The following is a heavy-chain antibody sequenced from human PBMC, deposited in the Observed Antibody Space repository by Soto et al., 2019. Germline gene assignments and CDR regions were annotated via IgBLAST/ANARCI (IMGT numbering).Heavy chain of an antibody. D-gene: IGHD6-13*01. J-gene: IGHJ6*02. CDR3: AKFASSSWYYYYYGMDV. Sequence: VQLLESGGGLVQPGGSLRLSCAASGFTFSSYAMSWVRQAPGKGLEWVSAISGSGGSTYYADSVKGRFTISRDNSKNTLYLQMNSLRAEDTAVYYCAKFASSSWYYYYYGMDVWGQGTTVTVSS. CDR2: ISGSGGST. V-gene: IGHV3-23*01. CDR1: GFTFSSYA.